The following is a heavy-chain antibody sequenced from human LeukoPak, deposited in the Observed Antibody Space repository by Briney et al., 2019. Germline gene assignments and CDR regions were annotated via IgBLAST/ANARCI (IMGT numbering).Heavy chain of an antibody. CDR1: GYTFTSYG. Sequence: GASVKVSCKASGYTFTSYGISWVRQAPGQGLEWMGWISAYNGNTNYAQKFQGRVTMTTETSTSTAYMELRSLRSDGTAVYYCARDRGRNSGNNYDSSGYYDYWGQGTLATVSS. D-gene: IGHD3-22*01. V-gene: IGHV1-18*01. CDR2: ISAYNGNT. CDR3: ARDRGRNSGNNYDSSGYYDY. J-gene: IGHJ4*02.